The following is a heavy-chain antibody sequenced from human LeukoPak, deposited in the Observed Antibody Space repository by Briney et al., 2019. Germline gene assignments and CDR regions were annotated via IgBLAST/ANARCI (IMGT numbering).Heavy chain of an antibody. CDR1: GVSISTYY. Sequence: PSETLSLTCTLSGVSISTYYWIWIRQPPGKGLEWIGYIYHSGSTNYNPPLKSRVTISVDTSKHQSSLKLSSVTAADTAVYYCARGGGYASPIGYWGQGALVTVSS. D-gene: IGHD5-12*01. J-gene: IGHJ4*02. CDR3: ARGGGYASPIGY. V-gene: IGHV4-59*01. CDR2: IYHSGST.